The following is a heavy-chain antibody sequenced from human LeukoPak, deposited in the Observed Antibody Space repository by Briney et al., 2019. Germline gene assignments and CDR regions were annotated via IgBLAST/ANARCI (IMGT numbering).Heavy chain of an antibody. CDR2: ISGSGGRT. CDR3: ASGYSRSSYGMDV. V-gene: IGHV3-23*01. D-gene: IGHD6-13*01. J-gene: IGHJ6*02. CDR1: GFTFTDYA. Sequence: GRSLSLSCAASGFTFTDYAMNLVRQAPGDGLEWVSAISGSGGRTYYADSVKGRFTISRDNSKNTLYLQMSSLRAEDTAVYYCASGYSRSSYGMDVWGQGTTVTVSS.